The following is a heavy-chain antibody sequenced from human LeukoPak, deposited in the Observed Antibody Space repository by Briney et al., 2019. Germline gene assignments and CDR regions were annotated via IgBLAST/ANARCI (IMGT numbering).Heavy chain of an antibody. CDR1: GGSITSSFY. Sequence: SETLSLTCTVSGGSITSSFYWSWIRQSPGKGLEWIGYIYNSGGTKYNPSLKSRLTISVDTSKNQFSLNLSSVTAADTAVYYCARASILLSADYWGQGTLVTVSS. J-gene: IGHJ4*02. V-gene: IGHV4-59*01. CDR2: IYNSGGT. D-gene: IGHD2-21*01. CDR3: ARASILLSADY.